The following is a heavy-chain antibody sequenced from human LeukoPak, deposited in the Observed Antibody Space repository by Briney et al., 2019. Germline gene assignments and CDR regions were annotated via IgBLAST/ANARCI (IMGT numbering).Heavy chain of an antibody. CDR1: RDSISNYY. CDR3: ARNRYYYGSGNYGVPNWFDP. D-gene: IGHD3-10*01. J-gene: IGHJ5*02. CDR2: IYYTGNT. V-gene: IGHV4-59*08. Sequence: SETLSLTCNVSRDSISNYYWSWIRQSPGKGLEWIGYIYYTGNTNYNPSLKSRVTISVDTSKNQFSLKLNSVTAADTAVYYCARNRYYYGSGNYGVPNWFDPWGQGTLVTVSS.